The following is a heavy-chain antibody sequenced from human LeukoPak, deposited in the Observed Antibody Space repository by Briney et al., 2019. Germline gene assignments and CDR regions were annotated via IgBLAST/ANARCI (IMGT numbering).Heavy chain of an antibody. V-gene: IGHV3-21*01. CDR3: AKWSELPYFDY. D-gene: IGHD2-15*01. J-gene: IGHJ4*02. CDR2: ISSSSSYI. CDR1: GFTFSIYS. Sequence: GGSLRLSCAASGFTFSIYSMNWVRQAPGKGLEWVSSISSSSSYIYYADSVKGRFTISRDNARNSLDLQMNSLRAEDTAVYYCAKWSELPYFDYWGQGAPVTVSS.